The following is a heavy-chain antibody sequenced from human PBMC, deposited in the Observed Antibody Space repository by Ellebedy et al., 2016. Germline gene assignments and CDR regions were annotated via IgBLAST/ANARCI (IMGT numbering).Heavy chain of an antibody. J-gene: IGHJ5*02. CDR1: GGSISSYY. Sequence: GSLRLXXTVSGGSISSYYWSWIRQPPGKGLEWIGYIYYSGSTNYNPSLKSRVTISVDTSKNQFSLKLSSVTAADTAVYYCARRGKREYQLLFRWFDPWGQGTLVTVSS. D-gene: IGHD2-2*01. CDR2: IYYSGST. CDR3: ARRGKREYQLLFRWFDP. V-gene: IGHV4-59*12.